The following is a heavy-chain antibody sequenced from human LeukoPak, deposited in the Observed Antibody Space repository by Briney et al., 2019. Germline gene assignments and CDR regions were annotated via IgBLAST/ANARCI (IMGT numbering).Heavy chain of an antibody. CDR1: GGSISNYY. V-gene: IGHV4-59*01. CDR2: IYYSGST. Sequence: PSETLSLTCTVSGGSISNYYWNWIRQPPGKGLERIGYIYYSGSTNYNPSLKSRVTISVDTSKNQFSLKLNSVTAADTAVYYCARESGSYLWRSWLNPWGQGTLVTVSS. CDR3: ARESGSYLWRSWLNP. D-gene: IGHD3-16*01. J-gene: IGHJ5*02.